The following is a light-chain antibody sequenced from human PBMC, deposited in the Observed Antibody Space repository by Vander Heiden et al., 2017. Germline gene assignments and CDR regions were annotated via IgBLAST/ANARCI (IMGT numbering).Light chain of an antibody. CDR3: QQRSNWPPFT. CDR2: DTA. Sequence: EIVFTQSPATLPLSPGERATLSCRASQSVSTYLAWYQQKPGQAPRLLIFDTANRATGIPARFSGSGSGTDFTLTISSLEPEDFAVYYCQQRSNWPPFTFGRGTKVDIK. CDR1: QSVSTY. J-gene: IGKJ3*01. V-gene: IGKV3-11*01.